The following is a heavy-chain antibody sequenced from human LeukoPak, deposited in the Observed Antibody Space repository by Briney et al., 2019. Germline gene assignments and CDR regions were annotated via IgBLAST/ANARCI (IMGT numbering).Heavy chain of an antibody. J-gene: IGHJ4*02. CDR3: AKGLERESRLDS. D-gene: IGHD1-1*01. Sequence: GGSLRLSCDASGFSFNTYTMYWVRQAPGQGLEWVSGIRNSDGMTYYADSVRGRFTISTDNSKNTLYLQMNSLRAEDTALYYCAKGLERESRLDSWGQGTLVTVSS. V-gene: IGHV3-23*01. CDR2: IRNSDGMT. CDR1: GFSFNTYT.